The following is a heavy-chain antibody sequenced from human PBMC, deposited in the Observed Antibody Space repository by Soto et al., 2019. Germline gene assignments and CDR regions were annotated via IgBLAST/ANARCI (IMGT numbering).Heavy chain of an antibody. CDR2: IIPIFGTA. CDR3: ARDRGPSSGYYPYWFDP. D-gene: IGHD3-22*01. V-gene: IGHV1-69*12. J-gene: IGHJ5*02. CDR1: GGTFSSYA. Sequence: QVQLVQSGAEVKKPGSSVKVSCKASGGTFSSYAISWVRQAPGQGLEWMGEIIPIFGTANYAQKFQGRVTMTADESTSTAYMELISLRSEDTAVYYCARDRGPSSGYYPYWFDPWGQGTLVTVSS.